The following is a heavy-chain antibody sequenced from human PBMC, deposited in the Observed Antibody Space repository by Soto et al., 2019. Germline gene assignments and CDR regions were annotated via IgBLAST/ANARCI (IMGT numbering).Heavy chain of an antibody. D-gene: IGHD1-1*01. J-gene: IGHJ5*01. CDR3: VRGFGNSWNTGGYTWFDF. CDR1: GYTFTNFD. Sequence: QVHLVQSGAEVKKPGASVKVSCKTSGYTFTNFDVNWVRQAAGQGLEWMGWMSPNSENKGYAQKFQGRVSMTRDTSITTAYMELSSLRYEDTAVYYCVRGFGNSWNTGGYTWFDFWGQGTLVTVSS. V-gene: IGHV1-8*01. CDR2: MSPNSENK.